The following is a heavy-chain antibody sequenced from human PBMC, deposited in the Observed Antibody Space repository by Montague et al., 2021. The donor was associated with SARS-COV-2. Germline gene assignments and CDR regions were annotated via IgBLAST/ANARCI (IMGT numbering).Heavy chain of an antibody. D-gene: IGHD3-22*01. Sequence: SETLSLTCTVSGGSISSSNYYWGWIRQPPGKGLEWIGSIYYSGSTYYNPSLKSRVTISVDTSKNQFSLKLSSVTAADTAVYYCASPTYYYDSSGSDAFDIWGQGTMFTVSS. V-gene: IGHV4-39*01. CDR3: ASPTYYYDSSGSDAFDI. CDR2: IYYSGST. CDR1: GGSISSSNYY. J-gene: IGHJ3*02.